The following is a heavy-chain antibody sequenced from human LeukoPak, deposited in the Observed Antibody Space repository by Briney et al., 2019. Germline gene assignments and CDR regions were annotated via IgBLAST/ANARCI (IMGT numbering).Heavy chain of an antibody. V-gene: IGHV3-23*01. J-gene: IGHJ4*02. CDR3: AKDRLFPHSSSSSFDY. Sequence: GGSLRLSCAASGFIFSSYAMSWVRQAPGKGLEWVSTISGSGGSTYYADSVKGRFTISRDNSKNTLYLQMNSLRAGDTAVYYCAKDRLFPHSSSSSFDYWGQGTLVTVSS. CDR2: ISGSGGST. D-gene: IGHD6-6*01. CDR1: GFIFSSYA.